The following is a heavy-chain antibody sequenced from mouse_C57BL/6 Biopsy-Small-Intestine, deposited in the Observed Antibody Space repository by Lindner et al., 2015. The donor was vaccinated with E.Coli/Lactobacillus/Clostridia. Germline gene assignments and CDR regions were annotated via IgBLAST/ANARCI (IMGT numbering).Heavy chain of an antibody. CDR3: ARRDYSSRSPFGY. CDR2: FLPGRDAF. Sequence: VQLQESGTDLMKPGASVELSCKATGYTFTAYWIEWVKQRPGHGLEWIGNFLPGRDAFNYNENFRGKATFTADASTNTAYMQFNSLTIEDSAVYYCARRDYSSRSPFGYWGQGAILTVSS. J-gene: IGHJ2*01. CDR1: GYTFTAYW. V-gene: IGHV1-9*01. D-gene: IGHD1-1*01.